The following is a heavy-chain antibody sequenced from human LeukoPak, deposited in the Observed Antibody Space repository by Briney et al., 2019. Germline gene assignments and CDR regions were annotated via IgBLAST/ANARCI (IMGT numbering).Heavy chain of an antibody. J-gene: IGHJ6*03. Sequence: PSETLSLTCTVSGGSISSSSYYWGWIRQPPGKGLEWIGSIYYSGSTYYNPSLKSRVTISVDTSKNQFSLKLSSVTAADTAVYYRARPVNNVGYCSGGSCYHMDVWGKGTTVTVSS. D-gene: IGHD2-15*01. CDR1: GGSISSSSYY. CDR3: ARPVNNVGYCSGGSCYHMDV. CDR2: IYYSGST. V-gene: IGHV4-39*01.